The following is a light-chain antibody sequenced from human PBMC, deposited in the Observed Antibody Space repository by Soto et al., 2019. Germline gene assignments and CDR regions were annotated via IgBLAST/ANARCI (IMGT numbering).Light chain of an antibody. CDR1: RSVSSRF. CDR3: QQYGYSPYT. CDR2: GAS. J-gene: IGKJ2*01. V-gene: IGKV3-20*01. Sequence: EIMLTQSPGTLSLSPGERVTLSCWASRSVSSRFLAWYQQKPGQAPRVLIYGASSRATGIPDRFSGSGSGSDFSLTISRLEPEDFAVYYCQQYGYSPYTFGQGTKLEIK.